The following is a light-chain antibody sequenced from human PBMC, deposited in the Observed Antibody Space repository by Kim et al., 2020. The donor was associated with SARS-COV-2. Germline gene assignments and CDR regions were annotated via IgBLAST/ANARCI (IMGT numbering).Light chain of an antibody. CDR2: RNN. Sequence: TDTLTCTGNTTNVGNQGAAWLQQHQGHPPKLLSYRNNNRPSGISDRFSASRSGNTASLTITGLQPEDEADYYCSAWDDSLSTWVFGEGTQLTVL. CDR1: TTNVGNQG. J-gene: IGLJ3*02. V-gene: IGLV10-54*04. CDR3: SAWDDSLSTWV.